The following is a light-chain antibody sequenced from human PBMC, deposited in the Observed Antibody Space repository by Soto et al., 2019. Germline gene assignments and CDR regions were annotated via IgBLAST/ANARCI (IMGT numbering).Light chain of an antibody. Sequence: EIVMTQSVATLSVSPGERATLSCTASQGISSNLAWYQQKPGRVPRLLIYGASTRATGIPARFSGGGSGTEFTLTISSLQSEDFAVYFCQQYSDWPVTFGQGTKLEIK. J-gene: IGKJ2*01. V-gene: IGKV3-15*01. CDR3: QQYSDWPVT. CDR2: GAS. CDR1: QGISSN.